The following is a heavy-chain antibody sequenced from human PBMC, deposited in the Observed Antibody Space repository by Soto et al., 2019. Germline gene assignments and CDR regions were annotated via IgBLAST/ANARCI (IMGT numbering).Heavy chain of an antibody. Sequence: PGGSLRLSCAASGFTFSSYGMHWVRQAPGKGLEWVAVISYDGSNKYYADSVKGRFTISRDNSKNTLYLQMNSLRAEDTAVYYCAKDLFYCRRYCSSTSCYVRVPCYYYYGMDVWGQGTTVTVSS. V-gene: IGHV3-30*18. CDR3: AKDLFYCRRYCSSTSCYVRVPCYYYYGMDV. CDR2: ISYDGSNK. J-gene: IGHJ6*02. CDR1: GFTFSSYG. D-gene: IGHD2-2*01.